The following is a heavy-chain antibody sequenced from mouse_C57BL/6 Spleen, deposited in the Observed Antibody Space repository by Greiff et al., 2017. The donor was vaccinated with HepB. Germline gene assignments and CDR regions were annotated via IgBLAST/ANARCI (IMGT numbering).Heavy chain of an antibody. CDR3: ARNYGSSSY. J-gene: IGHJ2*01. CDR1: GFNIKDSY. D-gene: IGHD1-1*01. Sequence: VQLKESGAELVKPGASAKLSCTASGFNIKDSYMHWVKQRTEQGLEWIGRIDPEDGETKYAPNFQGKATITADTSSNTAYLQLSSLTSEDTAVYYCARNYGSSSYWGQGTTLTVSS. CDR2: IDPEDGET. V-gene: IGHV14-2*01.